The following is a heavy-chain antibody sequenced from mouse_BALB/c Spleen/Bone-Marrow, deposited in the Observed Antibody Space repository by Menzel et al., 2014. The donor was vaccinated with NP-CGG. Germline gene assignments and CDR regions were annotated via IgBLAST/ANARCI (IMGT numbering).Heavy chain of an antibody. Sequence: QVQLQQPGAELVKPGASVKLSCKASGYTFTSYYMYWVKQRPGQGLEWIGEINPSNGGTNFNEKFKSKATLTVDKSSSTAYMQLSSLTSEGSAVYYCIYYGNPYAMDYWGQGTSVTVSS. CDR1: GYTFTSYY. V-gene: IGHV1S81*02. CDR2: INPSNGGT. J-gene: IGHJ4*01. D-gene: IGHD2-1*01. CDR3: IYYGNPYAMDY.